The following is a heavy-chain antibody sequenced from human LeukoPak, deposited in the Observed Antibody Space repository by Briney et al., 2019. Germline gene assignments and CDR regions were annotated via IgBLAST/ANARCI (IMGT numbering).Heavy chain of an antibody. Sequence: PSETLSLTCAVSGYSISSGCYWGWIRQPPGKGLEWIGSIYHSGSTYYNPSLKSRVTISVDTSKNQFSLKLSSVTAADTAVYYCARLKYSSSWYDAFDIWGQGTMVTVSS. J-gene: IGHJ3*02. CDR3: ARLKYSSSWYDAFDI. CDR2: IYHSGST. CDR1: GYSISSGCY. V-gene: IGHV4-38-2*01. D-gene: IGHD6-13*01.